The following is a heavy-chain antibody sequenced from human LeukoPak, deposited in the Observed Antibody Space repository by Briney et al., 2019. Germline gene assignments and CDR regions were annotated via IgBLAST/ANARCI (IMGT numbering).Heavy chain of an antibody. Sequence: GGSLRLSCAASGFTVGRIYMSWFARAPGKGREGFSVIYSGGNTYYTDSVKGRFTISRDDSKNTLYLQMNILRAEDTAVYYCAKTRYCSGDTCSVYWYFDLWGRGTLVTVSS. J-gene: IGHJ2*01. CDR1: GFTVGRIY. CDR2: IYSGGNT. D-gene: IGHD2-15*01. V-gene: IGHV3-53*01. CDR3: AKTRYCSGDTCSVYWYFDL.